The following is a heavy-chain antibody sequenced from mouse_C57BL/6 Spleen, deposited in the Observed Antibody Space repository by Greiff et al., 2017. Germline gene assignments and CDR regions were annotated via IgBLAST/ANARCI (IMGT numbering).Heavy chain of an antibody. D-gene: IGHD1-1*01. CDR3: ARAGDYYGISYAMDY. CDR2: IDPSDSYT. J-gene: IGHJ4*01. V-gene: IGHV1-69*01. Sequence: QVQLQQPGAELVMPGASVKLSCKASGYTFTSYWMHWVKQRPGQGLEWIGEIDPSDSYTNYNQKFKGKSTLTVDKSSSTAYMQLSSLTSEDSAVYYCARAGDYYGISYAMDYWGQGTSVTVSS. CDR1: GYTFTSYW.